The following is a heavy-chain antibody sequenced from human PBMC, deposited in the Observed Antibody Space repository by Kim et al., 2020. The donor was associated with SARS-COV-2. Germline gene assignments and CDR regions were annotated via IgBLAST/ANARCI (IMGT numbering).Heavy chain of an antibody. CDR1: GDSIRSSTYW. CDR3: ARHDYTCYYWDN. V-gene: IGHV4-39*01. Sequence: SETLSLTCNVSGDSIRSSTYWWGWIRQPPGKGLEWIATIHSTGATYYSPSLKSRITASVDTSENQFSLKLTSMTAADTAVYYCARHDYTCYYWDNWGQGT. J-gene: IGHJ4*02. D-gene: IGHD3-22*01. CDR2: IHSTGAT.